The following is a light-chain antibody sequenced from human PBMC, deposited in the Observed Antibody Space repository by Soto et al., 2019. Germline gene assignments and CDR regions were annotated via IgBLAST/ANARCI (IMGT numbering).Light chain of an antibody. V-gene: IGLV1-40*01. CDR2: GNS. Sequence: QSVLTLPPSVSGAPGQRVTISCTGSSSNIGAGYDVHWYQQLPGTAPKLLIYGNSNRPSGVPDRFSGSKSVTSASLAITGLQAEDEADYYCQSYDSSLSVVFGGGTKLTVL. CDR3: QSYDSSLSVV. J-gene: IGLJ2*01. CDR1: SSNIGAGYD.